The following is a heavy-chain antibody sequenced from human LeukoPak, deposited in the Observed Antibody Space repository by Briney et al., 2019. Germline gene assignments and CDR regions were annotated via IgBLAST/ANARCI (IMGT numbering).Heavy chain of an antibody. J-gene: IGHJ4*02. D-gene: IGHD2/OR15-2a*01. V-gene: IGHV3-53*04. Sequence: TGGSLSFSCAAYGFTVGTNCMMWLRQAPGKGLEWVSTIYSGGTTYYADSVMGRFTIARHNSRNTLYLQRNSLRAEDTAVYYCARVYIVMAYHDDHWGQGTLVTVSS. CDR2: IYSGGTT. CDR3: ARVYIVMAYHDDH. CDR1: GFTVGTNC.